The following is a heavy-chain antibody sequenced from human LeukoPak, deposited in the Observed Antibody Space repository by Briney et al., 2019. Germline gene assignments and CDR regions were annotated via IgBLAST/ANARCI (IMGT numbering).Heavy chain of an antibody. J-gene: IGHJ3*02. D-gene: IGHD3-3*01. CDR2: IDYSGST. Sequence: SETLSLTCTVSGGSISSSDYYWGWIRQPPGQGLEWIGSIDYSGSTYSNPSLKSRVTVSVDTSKNQFSLKLSSVTAADTAVYYCARERVVDAFDIWGQGTMVTVSS. CDR3: ARERVVDAFDI. CDR1: GGSISSSDYY. V-gene: IGHV4-39*07.